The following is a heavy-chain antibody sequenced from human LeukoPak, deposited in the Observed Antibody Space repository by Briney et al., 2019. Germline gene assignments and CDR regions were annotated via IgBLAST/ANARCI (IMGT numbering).Heavy chain of an antibody. CDR2: MKEDGSEI. D-gene: IGHD7-27*01. CDR3: ARIGITGVYAFDV. CDR1: GFTFSTYW. Sequence: GGSLRLSCAASGFTFSTYWMSWVRQAPGTGLEWVANMKEDGSEIYYVDSVKGRFTVSRDNAKNSLYLQMSSLRAEDTAVYYCARIGITGVYAFDVWGQGTMVTVSS. J-gene: IGHJ3*01. V-gene: IGHV3-7*04.